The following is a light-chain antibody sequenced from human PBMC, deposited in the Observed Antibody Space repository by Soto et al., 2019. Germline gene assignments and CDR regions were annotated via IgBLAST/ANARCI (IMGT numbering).Light chain of an antibody. V-gene: IGKV3-15*01. CDR3: HQYNNSPPDT. Sequence: EIVMTQSPATLSVSPGETATLSCRASQTLRNNLAWYQQKPGQAPRLLIYAASTRATGIPARFSGSGSGTEFTLTISNLQSEDFAVYFCHQYNNSPPDTFGQGTKLEIE. J-gene: IGKJ2*01. CDR1: QTLRNN. CDR2: AAS.